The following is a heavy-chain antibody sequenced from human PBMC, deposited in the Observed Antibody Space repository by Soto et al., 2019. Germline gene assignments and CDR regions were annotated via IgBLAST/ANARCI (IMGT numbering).Heavy chain of an antibody. J-gene: IGHJ4*02. V-gene: IGHV3-11*06. CDR2: ISSSSSYT. Sequence: PGGSLRLSCAASGFTFSDYYMSWIRQAPGKGLEWVSYISSSSSYTNYADSVKGRFTISRDNAKNSLYLQMNSLRAEDTAVYYCARIFETGTFDYWGQGTLVTVSS. CDR1: GFTFSDYY. D-gene: IGHD2-15*01. CDR3: ARIFETGTFDY.